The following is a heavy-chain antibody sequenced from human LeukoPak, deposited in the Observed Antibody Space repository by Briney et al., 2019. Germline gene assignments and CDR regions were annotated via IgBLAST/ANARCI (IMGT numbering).Heavy chain of an antibody. D-gene: IGHD6-19*01. CDR3: ARGSPPSSGWYLLESYYYYMDV. CDR2: INPNINGT. Sequence: GASVKVSCKASGYTFTGYYIHWVRQAPGQGLEWMGWINPNINGTNYAQKFQGRVTMTGDRSISTAYMELSRLRSDDTAVYYCARGSPPSSGWYLLESYYYYMDVWGKGTAVTISS. J-gene: IGHJ6*03. V-gene: IGHV1-2*02. CDR1: GYTFTGYY.